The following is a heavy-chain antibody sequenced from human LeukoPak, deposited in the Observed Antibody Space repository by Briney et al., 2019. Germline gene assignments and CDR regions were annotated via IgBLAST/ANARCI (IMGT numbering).Heavy chain of an antibody. CDR2: IIPILGIA. CDR3: ARALYYYDSSGYYGY. V-gene: IGHV1-69*16. CDR1: GGTFSSYT. J-gene: IGHJ4*02. Sequence: ASVKVSCKASGGTFSSYTISWVRQAPGQGLEWMGRIIPILGIANYAQKFQGRVTITTDESTSTAYMELSSLRSEDTAVYYCARALYYYDSSGYYGYWGQGTLVTVSS. D-gene: IGHD3-22*01.